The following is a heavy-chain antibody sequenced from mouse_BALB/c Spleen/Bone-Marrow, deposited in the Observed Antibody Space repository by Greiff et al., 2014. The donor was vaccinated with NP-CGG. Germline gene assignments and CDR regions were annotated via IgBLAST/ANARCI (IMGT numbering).Heavy chain of an antibody. V-gene: IGHV1S81*02. CDR1: GYTFTSYW. CDR2: INPRSGRT. D-gene: IGHD1-1*01. Sequence: VQLQQSGAELVKPGASVKLSCKASGYTFTSYWMYWVIQRPGQGLEWIGEINPRSGRTNYNEKFKSRATLTVDKSSSTACMQLSSLTSEDSAVYYCARGLYGAVDYWGQGTSVTVSP. CDR3: ARGLYGAVDY. J-gene: IGHJ4*01.